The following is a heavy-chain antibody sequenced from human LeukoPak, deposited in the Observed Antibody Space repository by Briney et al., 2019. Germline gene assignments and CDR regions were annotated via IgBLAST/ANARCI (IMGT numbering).Heavy chain of an antibody. CDR2: IYTSGST. J-gene: IGHJ4*02. V-gene: IGHV4-61*02. CDR3: ARGPQRWLQLQFFDY. CDR1: GGSISSGSYY. D-gene: IGHD5-24*01. Sequence: SETLYLTCTVSGGSISSGSYYWSWIRQPAGKGLEWIGRIYTSGSTNYNPSLKSRVTISVDTSKNQFSLKLSSVTAADTAVYYCARGPQRWLQLQFFDYWGQGTLVTVSS.